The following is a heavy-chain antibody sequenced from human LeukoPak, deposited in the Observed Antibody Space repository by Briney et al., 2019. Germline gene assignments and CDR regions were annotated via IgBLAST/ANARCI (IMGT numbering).Heavy chain of an antibody. Sequence: PGGSLRLSCTVSGFTFSDYYMSWVRQAPGKGLEWVSVFYSDGTTYHADSVKGRFTISRDNSQNTVFLQMNSLRAEDTAVYYCARDAAAGAGVFDYWGQGTLVTVSS. CDR1: GFTFSDYY. V-gene: IGHV3-53*01. J-gene: IGHJ4*02. CDR3: ARDAAAGAGVFDY. CDR2: FYSDGTT. D-gene: IGHD6-13*01.